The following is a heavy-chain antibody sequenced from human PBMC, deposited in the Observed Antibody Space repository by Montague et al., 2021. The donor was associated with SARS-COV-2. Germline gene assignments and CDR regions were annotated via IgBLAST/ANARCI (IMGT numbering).Heavy chain of an antibody. CDR1: GFTFSSYA. V-gene: IGHV3-23*01. J-gene: IGHJ6*02. D-gene: IGHD3-22*01. CDR3: AKGMRITSHYDGFDV. CDR2: ISGRGNTI. Sequence: SLRLSCAVSGFTFSSYAMTWVRQAPGKGLEWVSDISGRGNTIYYADSVKGRVTISRDNSNNILYLQMNSLRAEDTAVYYCAKGMRITSHYDGFDVWGQGTTVTVSS.